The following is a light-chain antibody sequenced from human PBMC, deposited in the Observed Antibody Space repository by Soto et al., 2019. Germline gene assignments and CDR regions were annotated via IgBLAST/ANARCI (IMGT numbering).Light chain of an antibody. CDR2: GNS. V-gene: IGLV1-40*01. CDR3: QSYDSSLSGSHVV. Sequence: QAVATQPPSVSGAPGQRVTISCTGSSSNIGAGYDVHWYQQLPGTAPKLLIYGNSNRPSGVPDRFSGSKSGTSASLAITGLQAEDEADYYCQSYDSSLSGSHVVFGGGTKLTVL. CDR1: SSNIGAGYD. J-gene: IGLJ2*01.